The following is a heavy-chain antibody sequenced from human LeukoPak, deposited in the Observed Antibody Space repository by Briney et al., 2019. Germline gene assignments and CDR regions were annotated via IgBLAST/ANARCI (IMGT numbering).Heavy chain of an antibody. D-gene: IGHD5-18*01. J-gene: IGHJ3*02. V-gene: IGHV3-7*01. CDR2: IKQDGSEK. CDR1: GFTFSSYS. Sequence: GGSLRLSCAASGFTFSSYSMNWVRQAPGKGLEWVANIKQDGSEKYYVDSVKGRFTISRDNAKNSLYLQMNSLRAEDTAVYYCARADLDTDAFDIWGQGTMVTVSS. CDR3: ARADLDTDAFDI.